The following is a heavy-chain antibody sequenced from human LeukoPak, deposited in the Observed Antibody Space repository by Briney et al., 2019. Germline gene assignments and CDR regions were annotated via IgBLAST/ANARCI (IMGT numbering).Heavy chain of an antibody. CDR2: ISAYNGNT. V-gene: IGHV1-18*01. D-gene: IGHD6-19*01. J-gene: IGHJ4*02. CDR3: ARGDSSGPPTPLDY. CDR1: GYTFTSYG. Sequence: ASVKVSCKASGYTFTSYGISWVRQAPGQGREWVGWISAYNGNTNDAQKLQGRVTMTTDTSTSTACMELRSLRSDDTAVYYCARGDSSGPPTPLDYWGQGTLVTVSS.